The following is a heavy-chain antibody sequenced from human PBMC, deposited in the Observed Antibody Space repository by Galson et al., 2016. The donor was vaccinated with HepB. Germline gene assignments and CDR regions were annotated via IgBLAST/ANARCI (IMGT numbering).Heavy chain of an antibody. D-gene: IGHD3-10*01. CDR1: GGSISNYY. CDR3: ARETIQFRGTVRRSLHGMDV. V-gene: IGHV4-59*12. J-gene: IGHJ6*02. CDR2: VPDSGSA. Sequence: SETLSLTCTVSGGSISNYYWSWIRQPPGKRLEWIGYVPDSGSANYNPSLKSRVSISVDTSKHQFSLKLTSVTGADTAVYYCARETIQFRGTVRRSLHGMDVWGQGTTVTVSS.